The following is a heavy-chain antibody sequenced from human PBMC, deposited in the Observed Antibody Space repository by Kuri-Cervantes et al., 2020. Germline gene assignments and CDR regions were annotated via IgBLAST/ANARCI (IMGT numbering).Heavy chain of an antibody. D-gene: IGHD3-10*01. J-gene: IGHJ4*02. V-gene: IGHV4-34*01. Sequence: SETLSLTCAVYGGSISGYCWTWIRQPPGKGLEWIGEIDHSRSTNYNPSLKRRVTISIDTSKNQFSLKLSSVTAADTAVYYCARVGSKLLIDYWGQGTLVTVSS. CDR1: GGSISGYC. CDR2: IDHSRST. CDR3: ARVGSKLLIDY.